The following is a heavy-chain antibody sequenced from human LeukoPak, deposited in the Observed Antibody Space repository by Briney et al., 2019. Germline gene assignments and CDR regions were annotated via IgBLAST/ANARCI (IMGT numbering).Heavy chain of an antibody. CDR2: INPNSGGT. CDR1: GYTFTGYC. CDR3: ARGSGGPYYMDV. V-gene: IGHV1-2*02. Sequence: ASVKVSCKASGYTFTGYCMHWVRQPPGHGLEWMGWINPNSGGTKYAQKFQGRVARTRDTSISTAYMELSRLRSDDTAVYYCARGSGGPYYMDVWGKGTTVTVSS. J-gene: IGHJ6*03.